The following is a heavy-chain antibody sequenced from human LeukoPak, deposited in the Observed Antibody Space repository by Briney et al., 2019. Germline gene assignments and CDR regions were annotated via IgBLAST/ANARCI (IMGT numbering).Heavy chain of an antibody. J-gene: IGHJ4*02. V-gene: IGHV4-59*01. CDR3: ARDGYSGNDGL. Sequence: SETLSLTCTVSGGSISTYYWSWIRQPPGKGLEWIGYIYHSGSTKYNPSLKSRVTISVDTSKNQFSLKLSSVTAADTAVYYCARDGYSGNDGLWGQGTLVTVSS. D-gene: IGHD5-12*01. CDR2: IYHSGST. CDR1: GGSISTYY.